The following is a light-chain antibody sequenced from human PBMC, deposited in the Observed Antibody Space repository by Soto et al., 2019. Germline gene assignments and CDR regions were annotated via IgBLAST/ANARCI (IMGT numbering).Light chain of an antibody. V-gene: IGLV9-49*01. CDR1: SGYSNYE. Sequence: QSVLTQPPSASASLGASVTLTCTLSSGYSNYEVDWYQQRPGKGPRFVMRVGTGGKVGSKGDGVPDRFSVLGSGLNRYLTIKNIQEEDESDYHCGADHGSGSNFVYVFGTGTKVTVL. CDR2: VGTGGKVG. CDR3: GADHGSGSNFVYV. J-gene: IGLJ1*01.